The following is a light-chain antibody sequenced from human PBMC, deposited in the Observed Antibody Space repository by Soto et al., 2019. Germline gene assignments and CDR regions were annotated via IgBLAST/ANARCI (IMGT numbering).Light chain of an antibody. Sequence: QSVLTQPSSASGTPGQRVTISCSGSSSNIGTNTVNWYQQLPGTAPNVLIYSNNQRPSGVPDRFSGSKSGTSASLAISGLQSEDEADYYCVAWDDSLNGWVFGGGTKVTVL. V-gene: IGLV1-44*01. CDR3: VAWDDSLNGWV. J-gene: IGLJ3*02. CDR2: SNN. CDR1: SSNIGTNT.